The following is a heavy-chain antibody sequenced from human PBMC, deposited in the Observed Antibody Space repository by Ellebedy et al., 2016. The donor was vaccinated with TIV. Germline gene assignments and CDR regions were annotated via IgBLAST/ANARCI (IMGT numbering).Heavy chain of an antibody. CDR1: GFIFSTYS. J-gene: IGHJ6*02. V-gene: IGHV3-48*02. CDR3: AKEVGWVMDV. Sequence: GESLKISXAASGFIFSTYSMNWVRQAPGKGLEWVAFIRSSTNSISYADSVKGRFTISRDDAKNSLYLQMNSLRDEDTAAYYCAKEVGWVMDVWGQGTTVTVSS. CDR2: IRSSTNSI. D-gene: IGHD1-26*01.